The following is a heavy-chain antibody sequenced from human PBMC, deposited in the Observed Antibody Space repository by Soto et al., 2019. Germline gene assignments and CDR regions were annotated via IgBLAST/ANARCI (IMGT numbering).Heavy chain of an antibody. CDR1: GFTFSSYA. V-gene: IGHV3-23*01. CDR3: AKDGLNDSSGP. Sequence: GGSLRLSCAASGFTFSSYAMSWVRQAPGKGLGWVSAISGSGGSTYYADSVKGRFTISRDNSKNTLYLQMNSLRAEDTAVYYCAKDGLNDSSGPWGQGTMVTVSS. D-gene: IGHD3-22*01. CDR2: ISGSGGST. J-gene: IGHJ3*01.